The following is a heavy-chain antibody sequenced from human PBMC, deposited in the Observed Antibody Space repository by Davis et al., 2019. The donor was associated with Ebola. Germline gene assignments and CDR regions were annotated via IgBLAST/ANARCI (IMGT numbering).Heavy chain of an antibody. J-gene: IGHJ4*02. D-gene: IGHD4-17*01. V-gene: IGHV4-39*01. Sequence: SETLSLTCTVSGGSISSYYWGWIRQPPGKGLEWIGSIYYSGSTYYNPSLKSRVTISVDTSKNQFSLKLSSVTAADTAVYYCARQPTDYGDYLSYDYWGQGTLVTVSS. CDR1: GGSISSYY. CDR3: ARQPTDYGDYLSYDY. CDR2: IYYSGST.